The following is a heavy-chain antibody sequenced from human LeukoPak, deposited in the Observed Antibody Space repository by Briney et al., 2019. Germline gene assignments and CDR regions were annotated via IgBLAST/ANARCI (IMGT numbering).Heavy chain of an antibody. CDR1: GGSISSSSYY. CDR2: IYYSGST. D-gene: IGHD1-7*01. Sequence: SETLSLTCTVSGGSISSSSYYWGWIRQPPGKGLEWIGSIYYSGSTYYNPSLKSRVTISVDTSKNQFSLKLSSVTAADTAVYYCARGLELPIYFDYWGQGTLVTVSS. J-gene: IGHJ4*02. V-gene: IGHV4-39*01. CDR3: ARGLELPIYFDY.